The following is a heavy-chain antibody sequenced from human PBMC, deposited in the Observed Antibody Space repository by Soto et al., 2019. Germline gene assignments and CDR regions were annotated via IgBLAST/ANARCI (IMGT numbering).Heavy chain of an antibody. V-gene: IGHV1-8*01. J-gene: IGHJ4*02. D-gene: IGHD4-17*01. CDR1: GYTFTRYD. Sequence: QVQLVQSGAEVKKPGASVKVSCKTSGYTFTRYDINWVRQATGQGLEWMGWMNPKSGYTGYAQKFXXRXTXIRDTSISTAYMELSSLRSEDTAVYSCARTDGDLDYWGQGTLVTVSS. CDR3: ARTDGDLDY. CDR2: MNPKSGYT.